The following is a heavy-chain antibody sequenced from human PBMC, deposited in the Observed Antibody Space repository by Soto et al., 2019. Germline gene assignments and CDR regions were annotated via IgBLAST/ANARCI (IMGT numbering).Heavy chain of an antibody. CDR1: GGSFSGYY. D-gene: IGHD2-2*01. CDR2: VFRSGSS. CDR3: ARGLGYCSTTTCTEDWFDP. Sequence: SETLSLTCAVYGGSFSGYYWSWIRQPPGKGLEWIGYVFRSGSSFSNPSLTGRVSLSVDTSKNQFSLRLTSVTAADTAVYFCARGLGYCSTTTCTEDWFDPWGPGTLVTVSS. V-gene: IGHV4-34*01. J-gene: IGHJ5*02.